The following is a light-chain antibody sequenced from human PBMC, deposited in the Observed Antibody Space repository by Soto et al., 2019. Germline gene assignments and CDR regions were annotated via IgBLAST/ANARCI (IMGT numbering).Light chain of an antibody. CDR1: SSDIGTYDH. CDR2: SVS. CDR3: ISYTVSRSYV. V-gene: IGLV2-14*01. J-gene: IGLJ1*01. Sequence: QSALTQPASVSGSPGQSITISCSGTSSDIGTYDHVAWFQQFPGKTPKLMIYSVSNRPSGVSYRFSGSKSGNTDSLTISGLQAEDEDDYYCISYTVSRSYVFGTGTKVTV.